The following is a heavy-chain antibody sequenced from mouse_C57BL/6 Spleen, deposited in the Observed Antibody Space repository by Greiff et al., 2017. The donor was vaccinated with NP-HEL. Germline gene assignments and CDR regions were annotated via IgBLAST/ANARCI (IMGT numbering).Heavy chain of an antibody. CDR2: INPNNGGT. D-gene: IGHD1-1*01. V-gene: IGHV1-18*01. CDR1: GYTFTDYN. Sequence: VQLQQSGPELVKPGASVKIPCKASGYTFTDYNMDWVKQSHGKSLEWIGDINPNNGGTIYNQKFKGKATLTVDKSSSTAYMELRSLTSEDTAVYYCARYSIYYGSSYRYFDVWGTGTTVTVSS. CDR3: ARYSIYYGSSYRYFDV. J-gene: IGHJ1*03.